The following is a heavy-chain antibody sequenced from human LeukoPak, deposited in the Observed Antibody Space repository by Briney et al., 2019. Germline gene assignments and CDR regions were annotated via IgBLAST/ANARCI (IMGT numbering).Heavy chain of an antibody. J-gene: IGHJ4*02. V-gene: IGHV3-64D*06. CDR2: ISSNGGST. CDR3: VKGRPYYYDSSGYYYFDY. D-gene: IGHD3-22*01. Sequence: GGSLRLSCSASGFTFSSYAMHWVRQAPGKGLEYVSAISSNGGSTYYADSVKGRFTISRDNSKNTLYLQMNSLRAEDTAVYYCVKGRPYYYDSSGYYYFDYWGQGTLVTVSS. CDR1: GFTFSSYA.